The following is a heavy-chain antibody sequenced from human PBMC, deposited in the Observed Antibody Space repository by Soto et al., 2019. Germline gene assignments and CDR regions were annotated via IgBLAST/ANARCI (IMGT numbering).Heavy chain of an antibody. V-gene: IGHV1-18*01. CDR2: ISAYNGNT. J-gene: IGHJ6*02. CDR3: ARDTEYEDYYGSGSYYKGDHYYYGMDV. D-gene: IGHD3-10*01. CDR1: GYTFTSYG. Sequence: ASVKVSCKASGYTFTSYGISWVRQAPGQGLEWMGWISAYNGNTNYAQKLQGRVTMTTNTSTSTAYMELRSLRSDDTAVYYCARDTEYEDYYGSGSYYKGDHYYYGMDVWGQGTTVIVSS.